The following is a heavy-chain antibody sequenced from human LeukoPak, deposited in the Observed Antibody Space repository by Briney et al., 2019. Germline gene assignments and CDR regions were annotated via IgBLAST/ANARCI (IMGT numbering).Heavy chain of an antibody. CDR1: GGSISSYY. CDR3: ARGALYGMDV. CDR2: IYYSGST. Sequence: PSETLSLTCTVSGGSISSYYWSWIRQPPGKGLEWIGYIYYSGSTNYNPSLKSRVTISVDTSKNQFPLKLSSVTAADTAVYYCARGALYGMDVWGQGTTVTVSS. J-gene: IGHJ6*02. V-gene: IGHV4-59*01.